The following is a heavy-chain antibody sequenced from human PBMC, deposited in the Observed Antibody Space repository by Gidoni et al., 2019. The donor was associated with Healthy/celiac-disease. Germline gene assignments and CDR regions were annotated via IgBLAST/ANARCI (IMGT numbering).Heavy chain of an antibody. V-gene: IGHV4-59*08. Sequence: QVQLQESGPGLVKPSETLSLTCTVSGGSISSYYWSWIRQPPGKGLEWIGYIYYSGSTNYNPSLKSRVTISVDTSKNQFSLKLSSVTAADTAVYYCARRNQLRGRGMDVWGQGTTVTVSS. CDR3: ARRNQLRGRGMDV. D-gene: IGHD2-2*01. J-gene: IGHJ6*02. CDR2: IYYSGST. CDR1: GGSISSYY.